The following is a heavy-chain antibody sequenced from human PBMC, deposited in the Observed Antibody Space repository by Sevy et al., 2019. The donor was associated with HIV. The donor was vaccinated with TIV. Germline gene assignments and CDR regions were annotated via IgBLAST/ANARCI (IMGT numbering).Heavy chain of an antibody. CDR1: GGSISSGGYY. CDR2: IYFSGST. V-gene: IGHV4-31*03. D-gene: IGHD2-2*01. J-gene: IGHJ4*02. Sequence: SETLSLTCTVSGGSISSGGYYWSWIRQHPGKGLEWIGYIYFSGSTYYNPSLKSRVTISVDTSKNQFSLKLSSVTAADTAVDYCARSQIYCSGTSCYDAPDYWGQGTLVTVSS. CDR3: ARSQIYCSGTSCYDAPDY.